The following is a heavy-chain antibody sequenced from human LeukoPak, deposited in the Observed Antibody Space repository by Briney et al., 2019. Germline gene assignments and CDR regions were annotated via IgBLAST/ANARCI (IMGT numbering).Heavy chain of an antibody. Sequence: SETLSLTCSVSGSSISSYYWSWMRQPAGKGLEWIGRVYSSGSTIYNPSLRSRLSMSLDTSKNQFSLRLTSVTAADTAMYYCARDCSSSSCYVEPRLRYWGQGTLVTVSS. CDR3: ARDCSSSSCYVEPRLRY. J-gene: IGHJ4*02. CDR1: GSSISSYY. D-gene: IGHD2-2*01. CDR2: VYSSGST. V-gene: IGHV4-4*07.